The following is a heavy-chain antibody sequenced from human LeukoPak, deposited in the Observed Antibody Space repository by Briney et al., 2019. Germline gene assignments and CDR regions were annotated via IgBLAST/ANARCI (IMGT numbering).Heavy chain of an antibody. J-gene: IGHJ4*02. CDR3: ARDREMATITFFDY. CDR1: GFTFSSYA. CDR2: ISYDGSNK. D-gene: IGHD5-24*01. Sequence: GSLRLSCAASGFTFSSYAMHWVRRAPGKGLEWVAVISYDGSNKNYADSVKGRFTISRDNSKNTLYLQMNSLRAEDTAVYYCARDREMATITFFDYWGQGTLVTVSS. V-gene: IGHV3-30*04.